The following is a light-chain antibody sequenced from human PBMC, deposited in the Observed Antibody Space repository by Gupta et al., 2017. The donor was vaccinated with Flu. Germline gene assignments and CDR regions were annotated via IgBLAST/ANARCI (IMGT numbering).Light chain of an antibody. J-gene: IGLJ3*02. CDR2: DVS. CDR3: CSYAGSYTFAWV. CDR1: SSDVGGYNY. V-gene: IGLV2-11*01. Sequence: QSALTQPRSVSGSPGQPVTISCTGTSSDVGGYNYVSWYQQHPGKAPKLMIYDVSKRPSGVPDRFSGSKSGNTASLTISGLQAEDEADYYCCSYAGSYTFAWVFGGGTKLTVL.